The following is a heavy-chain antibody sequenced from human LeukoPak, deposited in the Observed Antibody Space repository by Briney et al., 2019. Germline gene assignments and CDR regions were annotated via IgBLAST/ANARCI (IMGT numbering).Heavy chain of an antibody. D-gene: IGHD6-19*01. Sequence: SETLSLTCTVSGGSISSYYWSWIRQPPGKGLEWIGYIYTSGSTNYNPSLKSRVTISVDTSKNQFSLKLSSVTAADSAVYYCARHSSGWYGGHYFDYWGQGTLVTVSS. J-gene: IGHJ4*02. CDR3: ARHSSGWYGGHYFDY. CDR2: IYTSGST. CDR1: GGSISSYY. V-gene: IGHV4-4*09.